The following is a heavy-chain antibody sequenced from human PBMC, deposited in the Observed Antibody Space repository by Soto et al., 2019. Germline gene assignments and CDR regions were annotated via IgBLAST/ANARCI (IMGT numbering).Heavy chain of an antibody. D-gene: IGHD3-16*01. CDR3: ASASGPYYYYGMDV. J-gene: IGHJ6*02. V-gene: IGHV3-30-3*01. CDR2: ISYDGSNK. CDR1: GFTFSSYA. Sequence: GSLRLSCAASGFTFSSYAMHWVRQAPGKGLGWVAVISYDGSNKYYADSVKGRFTISRDNSKNTLYLQMNSLRAEDTAVYYCASASGPYYYYGMDVWGQGNTVTGSS.